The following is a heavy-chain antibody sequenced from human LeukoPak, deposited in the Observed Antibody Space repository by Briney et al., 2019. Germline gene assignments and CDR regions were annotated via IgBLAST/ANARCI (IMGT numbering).Heavy chain of an antibody. CDR2: INPNSGGI. Sequence: ASVKVSCKASGYTFNGYYMHWVRQAPGQGLEWMGWINPNSGGINYAQDFQGRVTMTRDTSISTAYMELSRLRSDDTAVYYCARDGELGNWFDPWGQGTLVTVSS. CDR1: GYTFNGYY. CDR3: ARDGELGNWFDP. J-gene: IGHJ5*02. V-gene: IGHV1-2*02. D-gene: IGHD1-7*01.